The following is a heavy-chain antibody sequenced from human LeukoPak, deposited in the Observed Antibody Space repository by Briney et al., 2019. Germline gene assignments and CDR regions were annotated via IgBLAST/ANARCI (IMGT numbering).Heavy chain of an antibody. V-gene: IGHV4-59*01. D-gene: IGHD3-3*01. CDR1: GGSISSYY. CDR3: ARGLTPYYDFWSGYYSTPHYYYYYMDV. J-gene: IGHJ6*03. CDR2: IYYSGST. Sequence: PSETLSLTCTVSGGSISSYYWSWIRQPPGKGLEWIGYIYYSGSTNYNPSLKSRVTISVDTSKNQFSLKLSSVTAADTAVYYRARGLTPYYDFWSGYYSTPHYYYYYMDVWGKGTTVTVSS.